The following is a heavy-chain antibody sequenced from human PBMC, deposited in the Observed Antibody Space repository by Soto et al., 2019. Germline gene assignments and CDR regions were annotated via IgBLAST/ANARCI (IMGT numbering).Heavy chain of an antibody. CDR1: GASINSYY. J-gene: IGHJ4*02. D-gene: IGHD1-20*01. CDR3: ARGARYEDY. V-gene: IGHV4-59*01. Sequence: QVQLQESGPGLVKPSETLSLTCTVSGASINSYYWSWIRQPPGKGLEWIGYIYYSGSTNYNPSLKSRVTISVDTSKNQFSLKLTSVTAADTALYYCARGARYEDYWGQGTLVTVSS. CDR2: IYYSGST.